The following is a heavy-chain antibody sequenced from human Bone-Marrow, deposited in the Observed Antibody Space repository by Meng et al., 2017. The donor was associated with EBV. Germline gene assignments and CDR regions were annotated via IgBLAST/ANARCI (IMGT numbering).Heavy chain of an antibody. CDR3: ARDSTGDSRRFDP. Sequence: VRVVTSGAWLKKPGASVKVSCEASGYTFTSYAMHWVRQAPGQRLEWMGWINVGNGDTKYSQKFHGRVTITRDTSATTAYMELSSLTSEDTAVYYCARDSTGDSRRFDPWGQGTLVTVSS. J-gene: IGHJ5*02. D-gene: IGHD3-22*01. V-gene: IGHV1-3*01. CDR2: INVGNGDT. CDR1: GYTFTSYA.